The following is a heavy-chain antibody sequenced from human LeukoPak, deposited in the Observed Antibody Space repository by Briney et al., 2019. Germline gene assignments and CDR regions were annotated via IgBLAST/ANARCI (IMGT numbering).Heavy chain of an antibody. J-gene: IGHJ4*02. CDR1: GDSITSFY. Sequence: SETLSLTCTVSGDSITSFYWTWIRQPPGKGLECIGYIYYSGITGYNPSLKSRVTMSADTSKNQFSLKLSSMTAEDTAVYYCARMAQNSYIRGRPIDYWGQGTLVTVSS. CDR3: ARMAQNSYIRGRPIDY. D-gene: IGHD3-16*01. V-gene: IGHV4-59*01. CDR2: IYYSGIT.